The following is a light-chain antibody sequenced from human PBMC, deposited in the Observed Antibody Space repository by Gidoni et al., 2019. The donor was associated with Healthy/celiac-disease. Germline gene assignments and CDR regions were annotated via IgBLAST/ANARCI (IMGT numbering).Light chain of an antibody. CDR2: DAS. CDR3: QQYDNLP. CDR1: QDISNY. J-gene: IGKJ4*01. Sequence: DIQMTQSPSSLSASVGDRVTITCQASQDISNYLNWYQQKPGKAPKLLIYDASNLETGVPSRFSGSGSGTDFTFTISSLQPEDIATYYCQQYDNLPLXGXTKVEIK. V-gene: IGKV1-33*01.